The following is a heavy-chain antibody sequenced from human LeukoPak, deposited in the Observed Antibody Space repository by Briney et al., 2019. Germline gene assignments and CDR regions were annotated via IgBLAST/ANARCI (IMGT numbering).Heavy chain of an antibody. CDR1: GFSFSSYA. CDR2: TSAGGSST. Sequence: GSLRLSCAASGFSFSSYAMHWVRQAPGKGLEWVSTTSAGGSSTHYADSVKGRFTISRDNSKNTFYLQMNSLRAEDTAAYYCAKGGYCSSSSCYYGWFEPWGQGTLVTVSS. D-gene: IGHD2-2*01. J-gene: IGHJ5*02. CDR3: AKGGYCSSSSCYYGWFEP. V-gene: IGHV3-23*01.